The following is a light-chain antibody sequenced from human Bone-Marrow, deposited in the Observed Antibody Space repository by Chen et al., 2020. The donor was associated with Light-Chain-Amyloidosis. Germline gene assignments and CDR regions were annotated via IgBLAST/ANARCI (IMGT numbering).Light chain of an antibody. Sequence: SYVLTQPSSVSVAPGQTATIACGGNNIGSTSVHWYQQTPGQAPLLVVYDDSDRPSGIPERLSGSNSGNTATLTISSVEAGDEADYYCQVWDSSSDRPVFGGGTKLTVL. V-gene: IGLV3-21*02. CDR2: DDS. CDR1: NIGSTS. CDR3: QVWDSSSDRPV. J-gene: IGLJ3*02.